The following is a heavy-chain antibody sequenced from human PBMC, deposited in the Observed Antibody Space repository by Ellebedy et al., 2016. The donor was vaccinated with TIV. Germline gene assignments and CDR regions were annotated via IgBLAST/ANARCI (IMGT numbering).Heavy chain of an antibody. V-gene: IGHV1-2*02. Sequence: AALVKVSCKASGYTFTDDYMHWVRQAPGQGLEWMGRINPNSGGTKYAQKFQGRVTMTRDTSISTAYMELPRLRSDDTAVYYCARALMTTMSRDYWGQGTLVTVSS. CDR1: GYTFTDDY. D-gene: IGHD4-17*01. CDR3: ARALMTTMSRDY. J-gene: IGHJ4*02. CDR2: INPNSGGT.